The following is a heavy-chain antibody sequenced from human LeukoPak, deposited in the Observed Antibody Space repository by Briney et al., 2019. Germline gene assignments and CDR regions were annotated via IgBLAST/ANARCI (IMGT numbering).Heavy chain of an antibody. CDR3: AGVESPSSGYCYEYCQH. V-gene: IGHV1-2*02. J-gene: IGHJ1*01. CDR2: INQYSGGT. D-gene: IGHD3-22*01. Sequence: GASVKVSCKASGYTYIGYYMHWVRQAPAQGLEWMGCINQYSGGTNYAQKFQGRGTMTSDTSNSKAYKELSRLRSDDAAGDYCAGVESPSSGYCYEYCQHWGQGTLVTVS. CDR1: GYTYIGYY.